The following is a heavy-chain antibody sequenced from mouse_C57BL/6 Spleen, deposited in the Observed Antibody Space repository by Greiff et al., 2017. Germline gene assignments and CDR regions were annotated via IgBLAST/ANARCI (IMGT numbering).Heavy chain of an antibody. Sequence: EVKLVESGGGLVQPGGSLSLSCAASGFTFTDYYMSWVRQPPGKALEWLGFIRNKANGYTTEYSASVKGRFTISRDNSQRILYLQMNALRAEYSATYYCARGFYYDYDGGAWFAYWGQGTLVTVSA. D-gene: IGHD2-4*01. V-gene: IGHV7-3*01. CDR1: GFTFTDYY. J-gene: IGHJ3*01. CDR3: ARGFYYDYDGGAWFAY. CDR2: IRNKANGYTT.